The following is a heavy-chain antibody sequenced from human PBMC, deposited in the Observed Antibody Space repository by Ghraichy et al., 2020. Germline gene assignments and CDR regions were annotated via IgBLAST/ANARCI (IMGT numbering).Heavy chain of an antibody. CDR1: GFTFSSYE. V-gene: IGHV3-48*03. CDR2: ISSSGSTI. D-gene: IGHD3-22*01. CDR3: ARGGGYYLSQATDY. Sequence: GGSLRLSCAASGFTFSSYEMNWVRQAPGKGLEWVSYISSSGSTIYYADSVKGRFTISRDNAKNSLYLQMNSLRAEDTAVYYCARGGGYYLSQATDYWGQGTLVTVSS. J-gene: IGHJ4*02.